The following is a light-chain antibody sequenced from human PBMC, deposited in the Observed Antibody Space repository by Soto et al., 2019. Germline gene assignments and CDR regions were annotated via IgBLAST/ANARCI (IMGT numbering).Light chain of an antibody. V-gene: IGLV2-14*01. CDR1: SSDVGGYKF. CDR3: SSYTSTSTDV. J-gene: IGLJ1*01. Sequence: QSALTQPASVSGSPGQSITISCTGTSSDVGGYKFVSWYQQHPGKAPELLIYDVSNRPSGVSNRFSGSKSGNTASLTISGLQAEEEADYYCSSYTSTSTDVFGTGTKLTVL. CDR2: DVS.